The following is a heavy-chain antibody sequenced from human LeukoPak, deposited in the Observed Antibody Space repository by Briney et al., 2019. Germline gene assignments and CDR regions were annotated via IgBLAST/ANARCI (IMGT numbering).Heavy chain of an antibody. CDR2: INHRGST. Sequence: SETLSLTCAVYGGSFSGYYWSWIRQPPGKGLEWIGEINHRGSTNYNPSLKSRVTISVDTSKNQFSLKLSSVTAADTAVYYCARHARIAAAGLDAFDYWGQGTLVTVSS. CDR1: GGSFSGYY. D-gene: IGHD6-13*01. V-gene: IGHV4-34*01. CDR3: ARHARIAAAGLDAFDY. J-gene: IGHJ4*02.